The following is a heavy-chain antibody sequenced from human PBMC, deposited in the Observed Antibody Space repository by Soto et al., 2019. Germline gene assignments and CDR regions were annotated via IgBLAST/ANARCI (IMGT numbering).Heavy chain of an antibody. J-gene: IGHJ5*02. CDR1: GFTFSDYG. D-gene: IGHD6-13*01. CDR2: ISYDGNNK. Sequence: GGSLRLSCAASGFTFSDYGVHWVRQAPGKGLEWVAVISYDGNNKYYADSVKGRFTISRDNSKNTMYLQMNSLRAEETAVYYCAKDREQQLVRGWFDPWGQGTLVTVSS. V-gene: IGHV3-30*18. CDR3: AKDREQQLVRGWFDP.